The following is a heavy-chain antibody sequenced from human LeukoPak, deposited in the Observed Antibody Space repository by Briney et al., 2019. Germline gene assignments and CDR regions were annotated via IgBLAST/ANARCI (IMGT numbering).Heavy chain of an antibody. CDR3: ARDDHYSTFDY. CDR2: LKPDGSGK. CDR1: GFSFSYSW. J-gene: IGHJ4*02. Sequence: GSLRLSCVASGFSFSYSWMTWVRQSPEKGRERVAILKPDGSGKSYLESVRGRFTISRDNTRNSLCLDMNSLRVDDTAVYYCARDDHYSTFDYWGQGTLVTVSS. V-gene: IGHV3-7*01. D-gene: IGHD4-11*01.